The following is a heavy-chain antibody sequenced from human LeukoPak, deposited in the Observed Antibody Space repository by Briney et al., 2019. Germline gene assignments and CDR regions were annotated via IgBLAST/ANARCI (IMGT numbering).Heavy chain of an antibody. CDR2: ISDSGGST. D-gene: IGHD2-2*01. J-gene: IGHJ4*02. V-gene: IGHV3-23*01. CDR1: GFTFSSNA. CDR3: ARGRGSTSIYDY. Sequence: GGSLRLSCAASGFTFSSNAISWVRQAPGKGLEWVSFISDSGGSTYYADSVKGRFAISRDNSKNTLYLQMNSLRDEDTAAYYCARGRGSTSIYDYWGQGTLVTVSS.